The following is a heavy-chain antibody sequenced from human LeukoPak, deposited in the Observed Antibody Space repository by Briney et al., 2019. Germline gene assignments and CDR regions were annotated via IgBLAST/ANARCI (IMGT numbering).Heavy chain of an antibody. J-gene: IGHJ4*02. CDR2: INGTGDNT. Sequence: GGSLRLSCAASGFAFSSYVMTWVRQAPGKGLEWVSAINGTGDNTHYADSVKGRFTISRDSSKTTLYLQMDSLRVEDTALYYCAKEVKYHSFDYWGQGTLVTVSS. CDR3: AKEVKYHSFDY. D-gene: IGHD2-2*02. V-gene: IGHV3-23*01. CDR1: GFAFSSYV.